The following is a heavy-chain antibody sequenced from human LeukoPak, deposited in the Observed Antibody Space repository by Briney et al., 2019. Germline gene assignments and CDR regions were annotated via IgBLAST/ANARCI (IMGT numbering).Heavy chain of an antibody. CDR2: IIPIFGTA. Sequence: ASVKVSCKASGGTFSSYAISWVRQAPGQGLEWMGGIIPIFGTANYAQKFQGRVTITADKSTSTAYMELSSLRSEDTAVYYCANSVSVLRFLEWSRPLYAFDIWGQGTMVTVSS. D-gene: IGHD3-3*01. V-gene: IGHV1-69*06. CDR3: ANSVSVLRFLEWSRPLYAFDI. J-gene: IGHJ3*02. CDR1: GGTFSSYA.